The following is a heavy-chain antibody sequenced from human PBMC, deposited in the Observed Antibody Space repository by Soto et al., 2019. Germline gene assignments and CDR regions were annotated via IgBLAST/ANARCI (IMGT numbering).Heavy chain of an antibody. CDR2: IYSGGST. D-gene: IGHD3-3*01. CDR3: ARDSRDDFWSGYRAGMDV. Sequence: LRLSCAASGFTVSSNYMSWVRQAPGKGLEWVSVIYSGGSTYYADSVKGQFTISRDNSKNTLYLQMNSLRAEDTAVYYCARDSRDDFWSGYRAGMDVWGQGTTVTVSS. J-gene: IGHJ6*02. V-gene: IGHV3-53*01. CDR1: GFTVSSNY.